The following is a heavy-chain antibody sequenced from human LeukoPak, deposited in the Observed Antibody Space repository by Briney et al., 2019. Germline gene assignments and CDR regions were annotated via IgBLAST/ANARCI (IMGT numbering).Heavy chain of an antibody. V-gene: IGHV1-18*01. CDR2: ISAYNGNT. D-gene: IGHD2-2*01. CDR1: GYTFTSYG. J-gene: IGHJ4*02. Sequence: ASVKVSCKASGYTFTSYGISWVRQAPGQGLEWMGWISAYNGNTNYAQKLQGRVTMTTDTSTSTAYMELRSLRSDDTAVYYCARDDAYCSSTSCYHGFDYWGQGTLVTVSS. CDR3: ARDDAYCSSTSCYHGFDY.